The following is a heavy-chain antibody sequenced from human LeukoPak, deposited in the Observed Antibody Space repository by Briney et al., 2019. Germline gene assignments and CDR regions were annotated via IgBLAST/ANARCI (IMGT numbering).Heavy chain of an antibody. CDR2: IYTSGST. D-gene: IGHD3-10*01. Sequence: PSETLSLTCTVSGGSISSGSYYWSWIRQPAGNGLEWIGRIYTSGSTNYNPSLKSRVTISVDTSKNQFSLKLSSVTAADTAVYYCARAGAYYGSGNIYYYYYYMDVWGKGTTVTISS. J-gene: IGHJ6*03. CDR3: ARAGAYYGSGNIYYYYYYMDV. V-gene: IGHV4-61*02. CDR1: GGSISSGSYY.